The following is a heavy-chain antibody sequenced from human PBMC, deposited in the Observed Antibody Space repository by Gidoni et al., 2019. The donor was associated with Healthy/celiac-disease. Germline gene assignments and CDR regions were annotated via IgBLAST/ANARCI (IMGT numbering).Heavy chain of an antibody. CDR2: IIPIFGTA. Sequence: QVQLVQSGAEVKKPGSSVKVSCKPSGGTFSSYAISWVRQAPGQGLEWMGGIIPIFGTANYAQKFQGRVTITADESTSTAYMELSSLRSEDTAVYYCARMKEAYGDYGMDVWGQGTTVTVSS. CDR3: ARMKEAYGDYGMDV. D-gene: IGHD4-17*01. CDR1: GGTFSSYA. V-gene: IGHV1-69*01. J-gene: IGHJ6*02.